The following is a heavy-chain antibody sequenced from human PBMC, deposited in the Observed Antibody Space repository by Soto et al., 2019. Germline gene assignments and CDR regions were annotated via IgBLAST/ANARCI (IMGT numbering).Heavy chain of an antibody. CDR2: SSPRGDTI. CDR1: GFSLANCP. D-gene: IGHD6-19*01. Sequence: GGSLRLSCVASGFSLANCPMNWVRQTPGKGLEWISYSSPRGDTIYYADSVEGRFTISRDNARNSLSLHMSSLRDEDSALYYCAKGPHTNVGWPYYFESWGQGVPVTVSS. J-gene: IGHJ4*02. CDR3: AKGPHTNVGWPYYFES. V-gene: IGHV3-48*02.